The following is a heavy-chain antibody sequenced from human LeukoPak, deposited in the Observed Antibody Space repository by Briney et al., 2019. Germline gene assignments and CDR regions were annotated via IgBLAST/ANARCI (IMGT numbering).Heavy chain of an antibody. Sequence: GGSLRLSCAASGFTFSSYWMHWVRQAPGKGLVWVSRINSDGTIIGYADSVKGRFTISRDNAKNTLYLQMNSLRADDTAVYYCAKDGDWGRYKHWGQGTLVTVSS. CDR2: INSDGTII. CDR1: GFTFSSYW. D-gene: IGHD2-21*02. V-gene: IGHV3-74*01. J-gene: IGHJ4*02. CDR3: AKDGDWGRYKH.